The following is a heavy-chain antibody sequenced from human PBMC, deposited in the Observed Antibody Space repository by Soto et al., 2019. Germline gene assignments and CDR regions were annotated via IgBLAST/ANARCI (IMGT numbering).Heavy chain of an antibody. Sequence: EVQLVESGGGLVKPGGSLRLSCEASGFTFRSYSMNWVRQAPGKGLEWVSAISSSSSYIYYSESVKGRFTISRDNANNSLYRQINSLRAEDTAVYYCARDLYSSAANDNYYGMDVWGQGTTVTV. CDR3: ARDLYSSAANDNYYGMDV. J-gene: IGHJ6*02. CDR2: ISSSSSYI. D-gene: IGHD1-1*01. CDR1: GFTFRSYS. V-gene: IGHV3-21*01.